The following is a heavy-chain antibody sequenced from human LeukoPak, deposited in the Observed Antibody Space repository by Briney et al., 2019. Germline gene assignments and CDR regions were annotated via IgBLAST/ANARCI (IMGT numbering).Heavy chain of an antibody. V-gene: IGHV3-21*01. CDR1: GFTFSSYS. CDR2: ISSSSSYI. CDR3: ARSESLLWFGELLPNNWFDP. Sequence: GGSLRLSCAASGFTFSSYSMNWVRQAPRRGLEWVSSISSSSSYIYYADSVKGRFTISRDNAKNSLYLQMNSLRAEDTAVYYCARSESLLWFGELLPNNWFDPWGQGTLVTVSS. J-gene: IGHJ5*02. D-gene: IGHD3-10*01.